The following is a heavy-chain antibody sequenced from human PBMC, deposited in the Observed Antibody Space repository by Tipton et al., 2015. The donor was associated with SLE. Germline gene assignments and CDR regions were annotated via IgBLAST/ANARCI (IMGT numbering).Heavy chain of an antibody. CDR2: IYYSGTT. V-gene: IGHV4-59*01. CDR1: GGSISSFY. Sequence: GLVKPSETLSLTCTVSGGSISSFYWSWIRQPPGKGLEWIGHIYYSGTTSYNPSLKSRVTISVDTSKNQFSLKLSSVTAADTAVYYCARTKRGFDIWGQGTMVTVSS. CDR3: ARTKRGFDI. D-gene: IGHD2-8*01. J-gene: IGHJ3*02.